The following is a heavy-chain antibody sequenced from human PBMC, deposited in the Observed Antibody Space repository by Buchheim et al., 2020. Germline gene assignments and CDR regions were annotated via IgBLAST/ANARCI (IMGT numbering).Heavy chain of an antibody. D-gene: IGHD3-3*01. CDR2: IYYSGSS. CDR3: ARDYRITIFGVVPINYYYYGMDV. J-gene: IGHJ6*02. Sequence: QVQLQESGPGLVKPSQTLSLTCTVSGGSISSGGYYWSWIRQHPGKGLEWIGYIYYSGSSYYNPSLKSLVTISVDTSKNQFSLKLSSVTAADTAVYYCARDYRITIFGVVPINYYYYGMDVWGQGTT. V-gene: IGHV4-31*01. CDR1: GGSISSGGYY.